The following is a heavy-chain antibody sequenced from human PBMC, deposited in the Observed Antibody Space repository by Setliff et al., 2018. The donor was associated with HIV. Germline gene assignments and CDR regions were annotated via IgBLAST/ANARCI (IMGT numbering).Heavy chain of an antibody. V-gene: IGHV4-4*07. D-gene: IGHD3-10*01. CDR3: ARDLKVSWFGELSVADV. CDR1: GGSIGNYY. Sequence: PSETLSLTCTVSGGSIGNYYWSWIRQPAGKGLEWIGRIYTSGSTNYNPSLKSRVTMLIDTSKNQFSLSMSSVTAADTAVYYCARDLKVSWFGELSVADVWGKGITVTVSS. CDR2: IYTSGST. J-gene: IGHJ6*04.